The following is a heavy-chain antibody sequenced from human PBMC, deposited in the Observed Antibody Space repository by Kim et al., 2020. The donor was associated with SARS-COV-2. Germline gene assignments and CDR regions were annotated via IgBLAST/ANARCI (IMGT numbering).Heavy chain of an antibody. D-gene: IGHD1-26*01. CDR2: ISGSGGST. CDR1: GFTFSSYA. V-gene: IGHV3-23*01. J-gene: IGHJ2*01. CDR3: AKVGYSGSYSVDWYFDL. Sequence: GGSLRLSCAASGFTFSSYAMSWVRQAPGKGLEWVSAISGSGGSTYYADSVKGRFTISRDNSKNTLYLQMNSLRAEDTAVYYCAKVGYSGSYSVDWYFDLWGRGTLVTVSS.